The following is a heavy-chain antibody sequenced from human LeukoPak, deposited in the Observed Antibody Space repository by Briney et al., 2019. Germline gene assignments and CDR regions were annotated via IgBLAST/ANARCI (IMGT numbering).Heavy chain of an antibody. CDR2: ISAYNGNT. V-gene: IGHV1-18*01. J-gene: IGHJ3*02. D-gene: IGHD3-22*01. CDR3: ARVFDSSGYYLNAFDI. CDR1: GYTFTSYG. Sequence: AXVKVSCKASGYTFTSYGISWVRQAPGQGLEWMGWISAYNGNTNYAQKLQGRVTMTTDTSTSTAYMELRSLRSDDTAVYYCARVFDSSGYYLNAFDIWGQGTMVTVSS.